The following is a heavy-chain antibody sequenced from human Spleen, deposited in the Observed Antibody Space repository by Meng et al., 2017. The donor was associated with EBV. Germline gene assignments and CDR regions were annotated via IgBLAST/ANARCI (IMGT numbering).Heavy chain of an antibody. D-gene: IGHD3-16*02. V-gene: IGHV4-34*01. CDR1: GGASSGHY. J-gene: IGHJ5*02. Sequence: QLQLLQRGARLLNPSEPLSLPCAPYGGASSGHYWTWIRQPPGKVLEWIGEINESGITNYNPSLKSRVTLSIDTSERHFSLNLSSVTAADTAVYYCARQSTYRLLDPWGQGTLVTVSS. CDR2: INESGIT. CDR3: ARQSTYRLLDP.